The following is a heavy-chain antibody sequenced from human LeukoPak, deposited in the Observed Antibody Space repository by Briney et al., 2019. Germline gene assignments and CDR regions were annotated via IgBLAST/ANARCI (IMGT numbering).Heavy chain of an antibody. D-gene: IGHD6-19*01. Sequence: GGSLRLSCAASGFTFSSYAMRWVRPAPGKGLEWVSAISGSGGSTYYADSVKGRFTISRDNSKNTLYLQMNSLRAEDTAVYYCAKDLQQWLFDYWGQGTLVTVSS. CDR2: ISGSGGST. V-gene: IGHV3-23*01. CDR1: GFTFSSYA. J-gene: IGHJ4*02. CDR3: AKDLQQWLFDY.